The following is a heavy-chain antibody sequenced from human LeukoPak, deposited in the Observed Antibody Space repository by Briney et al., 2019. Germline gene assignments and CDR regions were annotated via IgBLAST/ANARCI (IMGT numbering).Heavy chain of an antibody. J-gene: IGHJ4*02. D-gene: IGHD3-22*01. CDR2: IWYDGSKK. CDR3: AKAHRRPTYYYDSSGYYDFDY. Sequence: GTSLRLSCAASGSTFTNHGFHWVRQAPGKGLKWVALIWYDGSKKVYVDSVKGRFTISRDDPKNTLYLQMNSLRDEDTAVYYCAKAHRRPTYYYDSSGYYDFDYWGQGTLVTVSS. CDR1: GSTFTNHG. V-gene: IGHV3-33*06.